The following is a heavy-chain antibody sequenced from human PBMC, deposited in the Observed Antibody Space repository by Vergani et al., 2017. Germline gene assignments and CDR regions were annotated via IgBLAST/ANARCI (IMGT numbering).Heavy chain of an antibody. V-gene: IGHV3-30-3*01. CDR2: ISYDGSNK. Sequence: VQMLESGGGLVQPGGSLRRSCAASGFTFSSYAMHWVRQAPGKGLEWVAVISYDGSNKYYADSVKGRFTISRDNSKNTLYLQMNSLRAEDTAVYYCARAHAKYQLLLGGYWGQGTLVTVSS. J-gene: IGHJ4*02. CDR3: ARAHAKYQLLLGGY. D-gene: IGHD2-2*01. CDR1: GFTFSSYA.